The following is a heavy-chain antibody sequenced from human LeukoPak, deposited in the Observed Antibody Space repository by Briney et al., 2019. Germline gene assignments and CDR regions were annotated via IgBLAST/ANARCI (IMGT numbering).Heavy chain of an antibody. CDR3: ASVTHGWLPQYYYYGMDV. D-gene: IGHD5-24*01. J-gene: IGHJ6*02. CDR1: GGSISSSNSY. V-gene: IGHV4-39*01. Sequence: SETLSLTCTVSGGSISSSNSYWGWIRQPPGKGLEWIGSIYYSGSTYYNPSLKSRVTISVDTSKNQFSLKLSSVTAADTAVYYCASVTHGWLPQYYYYGMDVWGQGTTVTVSS. CDR2: IYYSGST.